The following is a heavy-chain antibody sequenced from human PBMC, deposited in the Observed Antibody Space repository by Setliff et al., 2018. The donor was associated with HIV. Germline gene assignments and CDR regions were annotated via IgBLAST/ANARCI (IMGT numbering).Heavy chain of an antibody. J-gene: IGHJ4*02. D-gene: IGHD3-3*01. CDR1: GVSINSHY. V-gene: IGHV4-4*09. CDR2: IYTSGST. CDR3: ARHGDYNFWSGYYFDF. Sequence: SETLSLTCTVSGVSINSHYWSWIRQPPGKGLEWIGYIYTSGSTNFNPSLKSRGPISVDTSKNQFSLELNSVTAADTAVYYCARHGDYNFWSGYYFDFWGQGTLVTVSS.